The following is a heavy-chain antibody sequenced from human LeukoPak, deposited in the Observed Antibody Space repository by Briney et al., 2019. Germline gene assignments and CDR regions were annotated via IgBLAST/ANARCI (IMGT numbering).Heavy chain of an antibody. J-gene: IGHJ6*02. CDR2: IIPIFGTA. Sequence: GASVKVSCKASGGTFSSSAISWVRQAPGQGLEWMGGIIPIFGTANYAQKFQGRVTITTDESTSTAYMELSSLRSEDTAVYYCARGIAAAGTGDYYYYGMDVWGQGTTVTVSS. V-gene: IGHV1-69*05. CDR1: GGTFSSSA. CDR3: ARGIAAAGTGDYYYYGMDV. D-gene: IGHD6-13*01.